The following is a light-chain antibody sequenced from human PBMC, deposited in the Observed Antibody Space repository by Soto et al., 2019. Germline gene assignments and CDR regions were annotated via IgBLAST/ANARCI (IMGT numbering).Light chain of an antibody. Sequence: QSVLTQPPSTTGTPGQRVTISCSGRTSNIGYNFVYWYQHLPGTAPKLLIYSNNQRPSGVPDRFSGSKSGTSASLAISGLQSEDEADYYCAAWDDSLNGDYVFGTGTKVTVL. J-gene: IGLJ1*01. CDR2: SNN. CDR3: AAWDDSLNGDYV. CDR1: TSNIGYNF. V-gene: IGLV1-44*01.